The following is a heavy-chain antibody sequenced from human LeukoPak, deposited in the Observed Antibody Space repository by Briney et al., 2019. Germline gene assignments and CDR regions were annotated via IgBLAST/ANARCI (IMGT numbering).Heavy chain of an antibody. CDR1: GFTFSSYE. D-gene: IGHD5-18*01. V-gene: IGHV3-48*03. CDR2: ISSSGSTI. Sequence: PGGSLRLSCAASGFTFSSYEMNWVRQAPGKGLEWVSYISSSGSTIYYADSVKGRFTISRDNAKNSLYLQMNSLRAEDTAVYYCASYLYSYGEPCYFDYWGQGTLVTVSS. J-gene: IGHJ4*02. CDR3: ASYLYSYGEPCYFDY.